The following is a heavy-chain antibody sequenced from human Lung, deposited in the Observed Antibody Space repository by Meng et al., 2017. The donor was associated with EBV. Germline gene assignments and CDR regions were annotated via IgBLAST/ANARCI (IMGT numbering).Heavy chain of an antibody. D-gene: IGHD2-8*02. CDR1: GFTFSNYV. CDR3: ARGRLYYAGGYSSWDGLDF. Sequence: EVQLVESGGGLVQPGGSVRLSCVASGFTFSNYVMGWVRQAPGKGLEWVSPISGSGATKYYADSVKGRFTVSRDNSKNTLYLQLGSLRAEDTAVYYCARGRLYYAGGYSSWDGLDFWGQGTMVTVYS. J-gene: IGHJ4*02. CDR2: ISGSGATK. V-gene: IGHV3-23*04.